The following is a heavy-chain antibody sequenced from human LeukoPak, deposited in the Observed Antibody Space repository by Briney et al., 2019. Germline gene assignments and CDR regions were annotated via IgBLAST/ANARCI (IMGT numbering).Heavy chain of an antibody. J-gene: IGHJ3*01. D-gene: IGHD3-22*01. CDR2: INHSGST. Sequence: SETLSLTXAVYGGSFRDYYWSWIRQPPGKGLEWIGEINHSGSTNYNPSLKSRVTISLDTSKNQFSLKLTSVTAADTALYYCAKAPYLSSGSWGQGILVAVSS. CDR3: AKAPYLSSGS. V-gene: IGHV4-34*01. CDR1: GGSFRDYY.